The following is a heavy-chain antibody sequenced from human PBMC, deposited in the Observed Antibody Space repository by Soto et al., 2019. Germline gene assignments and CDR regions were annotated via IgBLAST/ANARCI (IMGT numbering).Heavy chain of an antibody. CDR2: INHSGST. CDR3: ARGKWIQLWLVARWFDP. Sequence: PSETLSLTCAFYGGSFSGYYWSWIRQPPGKGLEWIGEINHSGSTNYNPSLKSRVTISVDTSKNQFSLKLSSVTAADTAVYYCARGKWIQLWLVARWFDPWGQGTLVTVSS. V-gene: IGHV4-34*01. CDR1: GGSFSGYY. D-gene: IGHD5-18*01. J-gene: IGHJ5*02.